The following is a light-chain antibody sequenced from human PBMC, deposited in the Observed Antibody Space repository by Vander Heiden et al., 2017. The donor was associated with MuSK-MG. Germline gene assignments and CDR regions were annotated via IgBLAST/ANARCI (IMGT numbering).Light chain of an antibody. J-gene: IGKJ4*01. CDR1: QSISSW. CDR2: KAS. V-gene: IGKV1-5*03. Sequence: DIQMTQSPSTLSASVGDRVTITCRASQSISSWLAWYQQKPGKAPKLLIYKASSLESGVPSRFSGSGSVTEFTLTISSLQPDDVATYYCQQYNSYHTFGGGTKVEIK. CDR3: QQYNSYHT.